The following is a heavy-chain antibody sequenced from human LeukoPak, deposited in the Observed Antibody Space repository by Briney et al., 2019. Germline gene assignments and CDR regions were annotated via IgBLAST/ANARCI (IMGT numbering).Heavy chain of an antibody. CDR2: INPNSGGT. J-gene: IGHJ4*02. V-gene: IGHV1-2*02. CDR1: GYTFTGYY. Sequence: GASVKVSCKASGYTFTGYYMHWARQAPGQGLEWMGWINPNSGGTNYAQKFQGRVTMTRDTSISTAYMELSRLRSDDTAVYYCARDGYSSSWYGNYFDYWGQGTLVTVSS. D-gene: IGHD6-13*01. CDR3: ARDGYSSSWYGNYFDY.